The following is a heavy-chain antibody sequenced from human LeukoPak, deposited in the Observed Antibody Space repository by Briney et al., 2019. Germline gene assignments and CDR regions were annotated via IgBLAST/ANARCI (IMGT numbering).Heavy chain of an antibody. CDR3: ARARYFDWYYFDY. J-gene: IGHJ4*02. V-gene: IGHV4-30-2*01. CDR1: GGSISSGGYS. D-gene: IGHD3-9*01. CDR2: IYHSGST. Sequence: SETPSLTCAVSGGSISSGGYSWSWIRQPPGKGLEWIGYIYHSGSTYYNPSLKSRVTISVDRSKNQFSLKLSSVTAADTAVYYCARARYFDWYYFDYWGQGTLVTVSS.